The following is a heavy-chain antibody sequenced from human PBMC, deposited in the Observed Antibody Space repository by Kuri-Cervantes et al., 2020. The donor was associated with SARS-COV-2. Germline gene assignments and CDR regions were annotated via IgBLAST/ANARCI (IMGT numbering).Heavy chain of an antibody. D-gene: IGHD3-22*01. CDR3: ASPGLITMTSGYYFDY. CDR2: LNPDTGNT. CDR1: DTTFPSYD. J-gene: IGHJ4*02. V-gene: IGHV1-8*01. Sequence: AAATLSCPPLDTTFPSYDINWVRQAAGQGLEWMGWLNPDTGNTGNAKEFQGRVTITADKSTSTAYMELSSLRSEDTAVYYCASPGLITMTSGYYFDYWGQGTLVTVSS.